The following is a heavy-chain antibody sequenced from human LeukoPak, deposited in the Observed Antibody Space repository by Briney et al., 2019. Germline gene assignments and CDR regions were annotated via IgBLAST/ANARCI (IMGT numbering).Heavy chain of an antibody. Sequence: PSETLSLTCTVSGVSISSYYWSWIRQPPGKGLEWIGYIYYSGSTNYNPSLKSRVTMSVDTSKNQFSLKLSSVTAADTAVYYCARVGDKFDYWGQGTLVTVSS. CDR3: ARVGDKFDY. D-gene: IGHD3-10*01. CDR2: IYYSGST. CDR1: GVSISSYY. V-gene: IGHV4-59*01. J-gene: IGHJ4*02.